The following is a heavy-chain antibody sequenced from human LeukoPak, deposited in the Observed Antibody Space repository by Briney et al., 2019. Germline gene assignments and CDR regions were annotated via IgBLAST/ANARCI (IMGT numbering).Heavy chain of an antibody. Sequence: ASVKVSCKASGYTFTSYYMLWVRQAPGEGLEWMGIIDPSGGSTSYAQKFQGRVTMTRDTSTSTVYMELSSLRSEDTAVYYCARALYRGVYWGQGTLVTVSS. D-gene: IGHD2-2*02. V-gene: IGHV1-46*01. CDR3: ARALYRGVY. CDR1: GYTFTSYY. J-gene: IGHJ4*02. CDR2: IDPSGGST.